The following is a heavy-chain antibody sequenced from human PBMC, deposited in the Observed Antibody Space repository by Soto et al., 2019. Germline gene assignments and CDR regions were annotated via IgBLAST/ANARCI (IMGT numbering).Heavy chain of an antibody. Sequence: EVQLVESGGGLVKPGGSLRLSCAASGFTFSSYSMNWVRQAPGTGLEWVSSISSSSSYIYYADSVKGRFTISRDNATNALSLQMNSMRAEDTAVYYCAIDGSSTSGYRAFDIWGQGTMFTVSS. V-gene: IGHV3-21*01. CDR1: GFTFSSYS. CDR3: AIDGSSTSGYRAFDI. D-gene: IGHD2-2*01. J-gene: IGHJ3*02. CDR2: ISSSSSYI.